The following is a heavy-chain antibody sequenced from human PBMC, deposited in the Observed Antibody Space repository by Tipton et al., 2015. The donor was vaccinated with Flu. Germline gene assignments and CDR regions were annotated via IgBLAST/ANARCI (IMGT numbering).Heavy chain of an antibody. D-gene: IGHD6-25*01. J-gene: IGHJ6*02. CDR1: GFTFSDHY. V-gene: IGHV3-72*01. CDR2: SRNKANSYTT. Sequence: SLRLSCAASGFTFSDHYMDWVRLAPGKGLQWVGRSRNKANSYTTEHATSVKGRFIISRDDSKNSLYLQMNSLKTEDTATYYCARAAAEGMDVWGQGTTVIVSS. CDR3: ARAAAEGMDV.